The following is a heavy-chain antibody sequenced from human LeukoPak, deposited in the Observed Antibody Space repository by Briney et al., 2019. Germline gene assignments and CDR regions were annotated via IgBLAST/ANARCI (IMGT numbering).Heavy chain of an antibody. CDR2: INPSGGSA. D-gene: IGHD1-26*01. CDR1: GYTFTNYY. Sequence: ASVKVSRKASGYTFTNYYIHWVRQAPGQGLECMGIINPSGGSASYAQKFQGRVTMTRDMSTSTVYMELSSLRSEDTAVYYCARGGVGATTYVWFDPWGQGTRVTVSA. V-gene: IGHV1-46*01. CDR3: ARGGVGATTYVWFDP. J-gene: IGHJ5*02.